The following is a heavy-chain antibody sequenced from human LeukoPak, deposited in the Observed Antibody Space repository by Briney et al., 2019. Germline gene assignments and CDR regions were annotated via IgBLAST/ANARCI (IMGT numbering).Heavy chain of an antibody. D-gene: IGHD3-10*01. CDR1: GLTFDDYG. J-gene: IGHJ4*02. CDR2: IWYDGSIK. CDR3: ARAVGPYDY. Sequence: PGGSLRLSCEASGLTFDDYGMNWVRQAPGKGLEWVAVIWYDGSIKYYADSVKGRFTISRDNSKNTLFLQMNSLGAEDTAVYYCARAVGPYDYWGQGTLVTVSS. V-gene: IGHV3-33*08.